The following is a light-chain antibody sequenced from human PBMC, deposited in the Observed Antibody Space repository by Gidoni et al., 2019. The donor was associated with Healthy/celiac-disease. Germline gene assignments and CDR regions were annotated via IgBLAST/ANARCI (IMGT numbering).Light chain of an antibody. V-gene: IGKV1-39*01. CDR3: QQSYSTPYT. CDR2: AAS. CDR1: QSISSY. J-gene: IGKJ2*01. Sequence: IQMTQSPASLSASVEDRVTITCRARQSISSYLNWYQQKPGKAPKLLIYAASSLQSGVPSRFSGSGSGTDFTLTISSLQPEDFATYYCQQSYSTPYTFGQGTKLEIK.